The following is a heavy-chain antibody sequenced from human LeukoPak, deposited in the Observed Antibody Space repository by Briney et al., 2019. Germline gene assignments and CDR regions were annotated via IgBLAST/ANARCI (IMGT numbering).Heavy chain of an antibody. CDR3: AREKDIVVVPAASQLNYYYYGMDV. J-gene: IGHJ6*02. D-gene: IGHD2-2*01. V-gene: IGHV1-8*01. CDR1: GYTFTSYD. Sequence: GASVTVSCTASGYTFTSYDINWVRQATGQGLEWMGWMNPNSGNTGYAQKFQGRVTMTRNTSISTAYMELSSLRSEDTAVYYCAREKDIVVVPAASQLNYYYYGMDVWGQGTTVTVSS. CDR2: MNPNSGNT.